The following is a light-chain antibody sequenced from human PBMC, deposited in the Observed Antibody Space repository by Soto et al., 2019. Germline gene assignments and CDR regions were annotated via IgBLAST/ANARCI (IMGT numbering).Light chain of an antibody. CDR2: KAS. J-gene: IGKJ2*01. Sequence: DIQMTQSPSTLSASAGDRVTITCRASQTINSWLAWYQHKPGKAPKLLIYKASSLESGVPSRFSGSGSGTESTLTISSLQPDDFATYYCQQYNSYSYTFGQGTKLEIK. CDR3: QQYNSYSYT. CDR1: QTINSW. V-gene: IGKV1-5*03.